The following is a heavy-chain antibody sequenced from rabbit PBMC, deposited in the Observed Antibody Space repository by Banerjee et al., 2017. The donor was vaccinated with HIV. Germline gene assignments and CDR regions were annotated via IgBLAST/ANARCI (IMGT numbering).Heavy chain of an antibody. CDR3: ARGYPGAGNGYGAYFNL. Sequence: QEQLVESGGGLVKPGASLTLTCTASGFSFSGGYDMCWVRQAPGKGLEWIACIYASSGRTYYASWAKGRFSISKTSSTTVTLQMTSLTAADTATYFCARGYPGAGNGYGAYFNLWGPGTLVTVS. CDR2: IYASSGRT. V-gene: IGHV1S45*01. D-gene: IGHD7-1*01. J-gene: IGHJ4*01. CDR1: GFSFSGGYD.